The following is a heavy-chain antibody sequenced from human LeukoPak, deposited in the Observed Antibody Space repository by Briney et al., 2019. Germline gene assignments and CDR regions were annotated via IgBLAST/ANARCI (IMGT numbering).Heavy chain of an antibody. V-gene: IGHV5-51*01. Sequence: PGESLKISCQGLGYSFSMYWIGWVRQMPGKGLEWMGIIYPGDSDTRYSPSFQGQVTISADKSISTAYLQWSSLKASDTAMYYCAKSRGDVLEWLLLDYWGQGTLVTVSS. CDR3: AKSRGDVLEWLLLDY. D-gene: IGHD3-3*01. CDR2: IYPGDSDT. J-gene: IGHJ4*02. CDR1: GYSFSMYW.